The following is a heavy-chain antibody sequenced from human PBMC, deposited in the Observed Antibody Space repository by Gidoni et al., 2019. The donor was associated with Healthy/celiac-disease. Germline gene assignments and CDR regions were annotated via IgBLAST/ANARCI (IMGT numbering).Heavy chain of an antibody. CDR3: ARGNLELQISYYYYGMDV. Sequence: QVQLVQSGAEVKKPGSSVKVSCKASGGTFSSYAISWVRQAPGQGLEWMGRIIPILGIANYAQKFQGRVTITADKSTSTAYMELSSLRSEDTAVYYCARGNLELQISYYYYGMDVWGQGTTVTVSS. CDR2: IIPILGIA. D-gene: IGHD1-7*01. V-gene: IGHV1-69*04. CDR1: GGTFSSYA. J-gene: IGHJ6*02.